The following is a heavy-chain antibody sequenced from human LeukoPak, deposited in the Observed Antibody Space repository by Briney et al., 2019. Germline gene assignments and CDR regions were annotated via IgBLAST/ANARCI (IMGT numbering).Heavy chain of an antibody. CDR1: GYTFTGYY. Sequence: ASVKVSCKASGYTFTGYYMHWVRQAPGQGLEWMGWINPNSGGTNYAQKFQGRVTMTRDTSISTAYMELSRLRSDDTAVYYCARQGLGSTSSDDAFDIWGQGTMVTVSS. J-gene: IGHJ3*02. CDR2: INPNSGGT. V-gene: IGHV1-2*02. CDR3: ARQGLGSTSSDDAFDI. D-gene: IGHD2-2*01.